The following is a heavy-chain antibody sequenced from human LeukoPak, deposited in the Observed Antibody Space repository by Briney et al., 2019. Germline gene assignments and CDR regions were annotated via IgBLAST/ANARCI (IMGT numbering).Heavy chain of an antibody. CDR3: ATPYATGYCSGGSCYVGFDI. Sequence: PSETLSLTCTVSGGSISSISYYWGWIRQPPGKGLEWIGGTYYGGNTYYNSSLKSRATISVHTSKNQFSLRLSSVTAADTAVYYCATPYATGYCSGGSCYVGFDIWGQRTKVTVSA. CDR2: TYYGGNT. CDR1: GGSISSISYY. J-gene: IGHJ3*02. V-gene: IGHV4-39*01. D-gene: IGHD2-15*01.